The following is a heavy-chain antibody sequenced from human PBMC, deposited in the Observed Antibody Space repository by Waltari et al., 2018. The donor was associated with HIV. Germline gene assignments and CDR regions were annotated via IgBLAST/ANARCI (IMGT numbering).Heavy chain of an antibody. D-gene: IGHD1-26*01. CDR1: GGSFSGYY. Sequence: QVQLQQWGAGLLKPSETLSLTCAVYGGSFSGYYWSWIRQPPGKGLEWIREINHSGSTNDNQSLNLRVTISVDTSKNQFSLKLSSVTAADTAVYYCASVVGATRDYWGQGTLVTVSS. V-gene: IGHV4-34*01. CDR3: ASVVGATRDY. CDR2: INHSGST. J-gene: IGHJ4*02.